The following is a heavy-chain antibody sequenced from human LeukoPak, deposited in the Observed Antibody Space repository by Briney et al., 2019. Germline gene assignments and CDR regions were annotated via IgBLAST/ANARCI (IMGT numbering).Heavy chain of an antibody. CDR2: VHLDGRT. V-gene: IGHV4-4*02. J-gene: IGHJ4*02. Sequence: SETLSLTCGVSGGSVINTNWWTWVRQPPGKGLEWIGEVHLDGRTNYNPSLESRLTMSVDVSENQVSLKLTSVTAADTAVYYCAREGGFYRPLDYSGQGTPVAVSS. D-gene: IGHD3-3*01. CDR1: GGSVINTNW. CDR3: AREGGFYRPLDY.